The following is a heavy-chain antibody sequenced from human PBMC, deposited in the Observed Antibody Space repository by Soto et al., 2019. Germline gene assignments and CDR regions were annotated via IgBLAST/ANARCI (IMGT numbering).Heavy chain of an antibody. CDR3: ARELQDIVVVPAAMSHAFDI. D-gene: IGHD2-2*01. CDR2: IIPILGIA. CDR1: GGTFSSYT. V-gene: IGHV1-69*04. J-gene: IGHJ3*02. Sequence: SVKVSCKASGGTFSSYTISWVRQAPGQGLEWMGRIIPILGIANYAQKFQGRVTITADKSTSTAYMELSSLRSEDTAVYYCARELQDIVVVPAAMSHAFDIWGQGTMVTVSS.